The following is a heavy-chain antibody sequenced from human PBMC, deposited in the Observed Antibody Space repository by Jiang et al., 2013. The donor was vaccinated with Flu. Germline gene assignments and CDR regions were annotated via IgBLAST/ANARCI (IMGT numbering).Heavy chain of an antibody. CDR3: ARTLSQKYCSSTSCHDGVDY. J-gene: IGHJ4*02. CDR1: GGSISSGGYY. D-gene: IGHD2-2*01. Sequence: SGPGLVKPSQTLSLTCTVSGGSISSGGYYWSWIRQHPGKGLEWIGYIYYSGSTYYNPSLKSRVTISVDTSKNQFSLKLSSVTAADTAVYYCARTLSQKYCSSTSCHDGVDYWGQGTLVTVSS. V-gene: IGHV4-31*03. CDR2: IYYSGST.